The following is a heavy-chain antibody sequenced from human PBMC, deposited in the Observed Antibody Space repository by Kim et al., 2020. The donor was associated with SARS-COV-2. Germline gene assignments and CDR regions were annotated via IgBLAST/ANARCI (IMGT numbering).Heavy chain of an antibody. V-gene: IGHV1-18*01. D-gene: IGHD3-22*01. CDR2: ISAYNGNT. CDR3: ARDIYDSSGYYMGSYYYYGMDV. J-gene: IGHJ6*02. CDR1: GYTFTSYG. Sequence: ASVKVSCKASGYTFTSYGISWVRQAPGQGLEWMGWISAYNGNTNYAQKLQGRVTMTTDTSTSTAYMELRSLRSDDTAVYYCARDIYDSSGYYMGSYYYYGMDVWGQGTTVTVSS.